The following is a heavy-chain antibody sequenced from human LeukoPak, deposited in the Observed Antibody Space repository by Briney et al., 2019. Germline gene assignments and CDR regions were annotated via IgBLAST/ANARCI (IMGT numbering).Heavy chain of an antibody. D-gene: IGHD3-9*01. CDR2: ISSSSYI. CDR1: GITFSSYS. Sequence: GGSLRLSCAASGITFSSYSMNWVRQAPGKGLEWVSSISSSSYIYYADSVKGRFTISRDNAKNSLYLQMNSLRAEDTAVYYCARDYNIGTGYYTNWFDPWGQGTLVTVSS. CDR3: ARDYNIGTGYYTNWFDP. J-gene: IGHJ5*02. V-gene: IGHV3-21*01.